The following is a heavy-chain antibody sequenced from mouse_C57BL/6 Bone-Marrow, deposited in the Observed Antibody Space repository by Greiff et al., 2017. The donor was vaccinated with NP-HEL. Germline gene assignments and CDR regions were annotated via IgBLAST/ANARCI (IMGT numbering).Heavy chain of an antibody. CDR2: IRNKANNHAT. CDR1: GFTFSDAW. J-gene: IGHJ3*01. D-gene: IGHD1-1*01. Sequence: EVKLVESGGGLVQPGGSMKLSCAASGFTFSDAWMDWVRQSPEKGLEWVAEIRNKANNHATYYAESVKGRFTISRDDSKSSVYLQMNSLRAEDTGIYYCTRDGSSPLGFAYWGQGTLVTVSA. CDR3: TRDGSSPLGFAY. V-gene: IGHV6-6*01.